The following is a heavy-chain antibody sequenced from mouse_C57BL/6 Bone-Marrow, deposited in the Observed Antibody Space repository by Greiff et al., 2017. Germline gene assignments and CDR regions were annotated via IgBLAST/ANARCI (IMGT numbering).Heavy chain of an antibody. CDR1: GYTFTSYW. CDR3: TRPLYYDYWYFDF. CDR2: IYPGNSDT. D-gene: IGHD2-4*01. J-gene: IGHJ1*03. V-gene: IGHV1-5*01. Sequence: VQLQQSGTVLARPGASVKMSCKTSGYTFTSYWMHWVKQRPGQGLEWIGAIYPGNSDTSYNQKFKGKAKLTAVTSDSTAYMALSSLTNEDSAVLYWTRPLYYDYWYFDFWGTGTTVTVSS.